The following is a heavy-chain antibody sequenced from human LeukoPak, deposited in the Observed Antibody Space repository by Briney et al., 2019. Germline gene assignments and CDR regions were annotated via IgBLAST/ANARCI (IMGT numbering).Heavy chain of an antibody. Sequence: PGGSLRLSCAASGFTFSSYWMSWVRQAPGKGLEWVANIKQDGSEKYHVGSVKGRFTISRDNAKNSLYLQMNSLRAEDTAVYYCARVTYYYDSSGYYRWDAFDIWGQGTMVTVSS. CDR1: GFTFSSYW. CDR2: IKQDGSEK. D-gene: IGHD3-22*01. CDR3: ARVTYYYDSSGYYRWDAFDI. J-gene: IGHJ3*02. V-gene: IGHV3-7*01.